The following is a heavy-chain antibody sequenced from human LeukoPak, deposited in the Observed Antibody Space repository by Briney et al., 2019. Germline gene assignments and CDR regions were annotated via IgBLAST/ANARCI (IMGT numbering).Heavy chain of an antibody. CDR3: ARAQLGDQFDY. D-gene: IGHD1-1*01. CDR1: GYSISSGYY. V-gene: IGHV4-38-2*02. CDR2: IYHSGST. J-gene: IGHJ4*02. Sequence: SETLSLTCTVSGYSISSGYYWGWIRQPPGKGLEWIGSIYHSGSTYYNPSLKSRVTISVDTSKNQFSLKLSSVTAADTAVYYCARAQLGDQFDYWGQGTLVTVSS.